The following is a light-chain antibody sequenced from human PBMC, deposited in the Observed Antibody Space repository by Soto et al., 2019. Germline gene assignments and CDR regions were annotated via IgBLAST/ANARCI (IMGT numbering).Light chain of an antibody. CDR1: SSDVGGYNY. J-gene: IGLJ1*01. CDR2: EVN. Sequence: LTQPPSASGSPGQSVSISCTGTSSDVGGYNYVSWYQQHPGKAPKLMIYEVNKRPSGVPDRFSGSKSGNTASLTVSGLQAEDEADYYCSSYAGSSNVFGTGTKVTV. CDR3: SSYAGSSNV. V-gene: IGLV2-8*01.